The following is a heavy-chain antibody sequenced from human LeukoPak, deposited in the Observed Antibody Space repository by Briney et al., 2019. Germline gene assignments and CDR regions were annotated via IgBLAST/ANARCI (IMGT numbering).Heavy chain of an antibody. CDR1: GGSINNYY. J-gene: IGHJ3*02. V-gene: IGHV4-4*07. D-gene: IGHD2-15*01. CDR2: IYTRGST. CDR3: ARGRYCSADICSGGDAFDI. Sequence: TSETLSLTCTASGGSINNYYWSWIRQPAGKGLEWIGRIYTRGSTNCNPSLKSRVTMSVDTSKNQFSLKLSSVTAADTAVYYCARGRYCSADICSGGDAFDIWGQGTMVSVSS.